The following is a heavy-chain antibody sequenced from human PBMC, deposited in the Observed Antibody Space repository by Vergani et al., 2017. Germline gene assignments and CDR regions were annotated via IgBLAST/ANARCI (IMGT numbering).Heavy chain of an antibody. CDR2: IYSTGST. Sequence: QVQLEESGPGLVKPSETLSLTCTVSGGSFNTYYWSWIRQSPGKGLEWIGYIYSTGSTNYNPSLNSRVTMSVDTSKNQFSLKLRSVTAADTAVYFCARVMYRDEASPGYRPEGMDVWGEGATVTISS. CDR3: ARVMYRDEASPGYRPEGMDV. V-gene: IGHV4-59*13. CDR1: GGSFNTYY. J-gene: IGHJ6*04. D-gene: IGHD3-16*02.